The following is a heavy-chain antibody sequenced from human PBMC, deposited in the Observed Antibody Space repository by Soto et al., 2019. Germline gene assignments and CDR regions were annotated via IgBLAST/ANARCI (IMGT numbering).Heavy chain of an antibody. J-gene: IGHJ4*02. Sequence: EVQLLESGGGLVQPGGSLRLSCAASGFTFTSYAMNWVRLAPGKGLEWVSAISGTGYNTYYADSVKGRFTISRDNTKNTLYLQMNSLRAEDTAVYYCAKAGFSSSWSPPYFDYWGQGTLVTVSS. CDR1: GFTFTSYA. CDR2: ISGTGYNT. V-gene: IGHV3-23*01. CDR3: AKAGFSSSWSPPYFDY. D-gene: IGHD6-13*01.